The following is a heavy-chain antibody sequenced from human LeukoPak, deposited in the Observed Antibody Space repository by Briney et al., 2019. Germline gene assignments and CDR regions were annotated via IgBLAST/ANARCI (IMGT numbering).Heavy chain of an antibody. V-gene: IGHV3-30*02. CDR3: AKAGRDY. J-gene: IGHJ4*02. Sequence: GGSLRLSCAASGFTFSNYDMHWVRQAPGKGLEWVAFIRSDGSNKYYADSVKGRFTISRDNSKNTLYLQMNSLKPEDTAVYYCAKAGRDYWGQGTLVTVSS. CDR1: GFTFSNYD. CDR2: IRSDGSNK.